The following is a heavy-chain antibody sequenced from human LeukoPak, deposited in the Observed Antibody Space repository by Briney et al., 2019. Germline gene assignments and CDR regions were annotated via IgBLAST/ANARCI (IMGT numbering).Heavy chain of an antibody. CDR2: ISGSGGST. CDR1: GFTFSSYA. V-gene: IGHV3-23*01. CDR3: AKDLPIYDSIYFDY. J-gene: IGHJ4*02. Sequence: HPGGSLRLSCAASGFTFSSYAMSWVRRAPGKGLEWVSAISGSGGSTYYADSVKGRFTISRDNSKNTLYLQMNSLRAEDTAVYYCAKDLPIYDSIYFDYWGQGTLVTVSS. D-gene: IGHD3-22*01.